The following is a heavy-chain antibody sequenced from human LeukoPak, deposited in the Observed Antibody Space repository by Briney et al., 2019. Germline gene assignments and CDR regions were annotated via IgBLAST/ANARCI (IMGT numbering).Heavy chain of an antibody. CDR2: INTVSTYI. D-gene: IGHD3-22*01. CDR3: ARLRRNSDRSGFYYHYDY. V-gene: IGHV3-21*01. Sequence: GGSLRLSCAASGFTFSSYSFNWVRQAPGKGLEWVSSINTVSTYIYYADSVRGRFTISRDNAKDSLWLQMNSLRAEDSAVYYCARLRRNSDRSGFYYHYDYWGQGTLVTVSS. J-gene: IGHJ4*02. CDR1: GFTFSSYS.